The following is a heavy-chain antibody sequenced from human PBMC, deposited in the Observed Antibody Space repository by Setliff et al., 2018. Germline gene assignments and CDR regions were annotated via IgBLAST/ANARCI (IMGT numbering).Heavy chain of an antibody. Sequence: PSETLSLTCAVYGESFSGYFWSWIRQTPEKGLEWIGEISHSGNTNYNPSFKSRVTISVDTPKNHFSLKLSSVTAADTAVYFCARGYYNFLSGYYTPYYFDYWGQGTLVTVSS. D-gene: IGHD3-3*01. V-gene: IGHV4-34*01. CDR2: ISHSGNT. CDR1: GESFSGYF. J-gene: IGHJ4*02. CDR3: ARGYYNFLSGYYTPYYFDY.